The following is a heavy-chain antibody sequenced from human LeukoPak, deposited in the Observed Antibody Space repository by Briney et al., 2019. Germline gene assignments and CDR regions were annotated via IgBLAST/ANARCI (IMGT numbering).Heavy chain of an antibody. CDR1: GGSISSYY. Sequence: SETLSLTYTVSGGSISSYYWSWIRQPPGKGLEWIGYIYYSGSTNYNPSLKSRVTISVDTSKNQFSLKLSSVTAADTAVYYCARGAFDIWGQGTMVTVSS. V-gene: IGHV4-59*08. J-gene: IGHJ3*02. CDR3: ARGAFDI. CDR2: IYYSGST.